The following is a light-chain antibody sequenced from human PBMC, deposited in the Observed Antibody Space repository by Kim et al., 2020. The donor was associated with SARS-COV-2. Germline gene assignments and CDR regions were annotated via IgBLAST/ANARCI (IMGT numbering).Light chain of an antibody. CDR1: HGIGNY. CDR3: QKHNSAPFT. Sequence: DIQMTQAPSSLSASVGDRVTITCRASHGIGNYLAWYQQKPGKVPKVLIYAASTLLPGVPSRFSGSGSGTDFTLTISSLQAEDVATYYCQKHNSAPFTFGQGTRLEIK. CDR2: AAS. J-gene: IGKJ5*01. V-gene: IGKV1-27*01.